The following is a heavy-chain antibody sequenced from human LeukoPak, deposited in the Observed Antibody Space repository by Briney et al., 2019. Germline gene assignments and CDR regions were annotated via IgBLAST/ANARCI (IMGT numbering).Heavy chain of an antibody. D-gene: IGHD3-3*01. CDR1: GGSFSGYY. Sequence: SETLSLTCAVYGGSFSGYYWSWIRHPPGKGLEWIGEINHSGSTNYNPSLKSRVTISVDTSKNQFSLKLSSVTAADTAVYYCARVRDFWSGYSHYYYYGMDVWGQGTTVTVSS. V-gene: IGHV4-34*01. CDR2: INHSGST. CDR3: ARVRDFWSGYSHYYYYGMDV. J-gene: IGHJ6*02.